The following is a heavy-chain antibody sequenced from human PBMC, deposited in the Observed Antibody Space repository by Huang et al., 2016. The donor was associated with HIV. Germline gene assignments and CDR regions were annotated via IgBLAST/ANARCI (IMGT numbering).Heavy chain of an antibody. D-gene: IGHD3-3*01. CDR1: GGSINTGRYY. V-gene: IGHV4-39*01. Sequence: QMRFQESGPGLVKPSGTLSLTCNVSGGSINTGRYYWGWIRQPPGKGLEWVVSLNYTGKKHMAPSLNERLTMSADTSKNQFSLNLSSVTAADTAIYYCARNHEFWRGRMFAISYFDVWGRGTLVTVAS. CDR3: ARNHEFWRGRMFAISYFDV. CDR2: LNYTGKK. J-gene: IGHJ2*01.